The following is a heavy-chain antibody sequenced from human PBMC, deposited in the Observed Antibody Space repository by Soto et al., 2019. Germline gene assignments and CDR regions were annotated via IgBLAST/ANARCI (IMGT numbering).Heavy chain of an antibody. Sequence: EVQLVESGGGLVQPGRSLRLSCAASGFTFDDYAMHWVRQAPGKGLEWVSCISWNSGSIGYADSVKGRFTISRDNAKNSLYLQMNSLRAEDTALYYCAFGELSRGAFDIWGQGTMVSVSS. V-gene: IGHV3-9*01. D-gene: IGHD3-10*01. J-gene: IGHJ3*02. CDR3: AFGELSRGAFDI. CDR1: GFTFDDYA. CDR2: ISWNSGSI.